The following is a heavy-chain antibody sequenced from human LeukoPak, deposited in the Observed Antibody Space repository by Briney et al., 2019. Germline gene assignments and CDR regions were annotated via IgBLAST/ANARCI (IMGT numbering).Heavy chain of an antibody. D-gene: IGHD1-26*01. V-gene: IGHV4-59*08. Sequence: SETLSLTCTVSGDSISGYYWSWIRQPPGKGLEWIGYIYYTGSTNYSPSLKSRVTISVDTSKNQFSLKLSSVTAADTAVYYCARHGSYGYGYWGQGTLVTVSS. CDR2: IYYTGST. J-gene: IGHJ4*02. CDR1: GDSISGYY. CDR3: ARHGSYGYGY.